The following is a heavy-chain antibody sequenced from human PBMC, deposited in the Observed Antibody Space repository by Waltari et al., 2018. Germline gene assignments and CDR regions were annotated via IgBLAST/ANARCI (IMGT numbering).Heavy chain of an antibody. CDR1: GGSFSGYY. CDR2: INHSGST. Sequence: QVQLQQWGAGLLKPSETLSLTCAVYGGSFSGYYWSWIRQPPGKGLEWIGEINHSGSTNYNPSLKSRVTISVDTSKNQFSLKLSSVTAADTAVYYCARAIREYWYFDLWGRGTLVTVSS. CDR3: ARAIREYWYFDL. D-gene: IGHD1-26*01. V-gene: IGHV4-34*01. J-gene: IGHJ2*01.